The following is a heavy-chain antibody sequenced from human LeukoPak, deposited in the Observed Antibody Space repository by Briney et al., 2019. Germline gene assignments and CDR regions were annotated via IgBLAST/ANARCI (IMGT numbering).Heavy chain of an antibody. Sequence: GESLKISCKGSGYSFTSYWIGWVRQMPGKGLEWMGIIYPGDSDTRYSPSFQGQVTISADKSISTAYLQWSSLKASDTAMYYCARHRDSGSYQDDAFDIWGQGTMVTVSS. J-gene: IGHJ3*02. V-gene: IGHV5-51*01. CDR3: ARHRDSGSYQDDAFDI. CDR1: GYSFTSYW. D-gene: IGHD1-26*01. CDR2: IYPGDSDT.